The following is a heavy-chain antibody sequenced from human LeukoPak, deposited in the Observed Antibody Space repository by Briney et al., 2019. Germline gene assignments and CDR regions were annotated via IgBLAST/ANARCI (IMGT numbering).Heavy chain of an antibody. CDR2: ISGSGGST. D-gene: IGHD3-22*01. J-gene: IGHJ2*01. CDR3: AKGYYDSSGYYYAMDWYFDL. V-gene: IGHV3-23*01. Sequence: GGSLRLSCAASGFTFSSYAMSWVRQAPGKGLEWVSAISGSGGSTYYADSVKGRFTISRDNSKNTLYLQVNSLRAEDTAVYYCAKGYYDSSGYYYAMDWYFDLWGRGTLVTVSS. CDR1: GFTFSSYA.